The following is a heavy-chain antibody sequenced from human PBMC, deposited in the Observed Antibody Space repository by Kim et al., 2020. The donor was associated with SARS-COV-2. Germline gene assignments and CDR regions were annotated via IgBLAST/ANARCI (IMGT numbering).Heavy chain of an antibody. Sequence: GGSLRLSCAASGFTLSTYAMSWVRQAPGKGLEWVSSISGSGGTTFYADSVKGRFTISRDNSKNTLYLHMSSLRAEDTAVYYCAKAPTMYSGTYADYWGQGTLVTVSS. V-gene: IGHV3-23*01. J-gene: IGHJ4*02. CDR1: GFTLSTYA. CDR3: AKAPTMYSGTYADY. CDR2: ISGSGGTT. D-gene: IGHD1-26*01.